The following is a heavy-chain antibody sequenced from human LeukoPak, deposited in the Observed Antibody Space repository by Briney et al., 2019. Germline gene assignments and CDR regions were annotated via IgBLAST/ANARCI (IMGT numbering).Heavy chain of an antibody. CDR1: GGTFSSYA. V-gene: IGHV1-46*01. CDR2: INPSGGST. Sequence: ASVKVSCKASGGTFSSYAISWVRQAPGQGLEWMGIINPSGGSTTYAQKFQGRVTVTMDTSTSTVYMELSSLRSEDTAMYYCARRGYSSSWYPYFDYWGQGTLVTVSS. CDR3: ARRGYSSSWYPYFDY. D-gene: IGHD6-13*01. J-gene: IGHJ4*02.